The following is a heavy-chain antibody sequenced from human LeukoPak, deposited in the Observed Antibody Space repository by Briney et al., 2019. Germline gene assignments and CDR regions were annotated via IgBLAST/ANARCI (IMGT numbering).Heavy chain of an antibody. Sequence: PGGSLRPSCAASGFTFSDYDMHWVRQATGKGLEWVSAIGTAGDTYYTGSVKGRFTISRENAKNSLYLQMNSLRAGDTAVYYCARVAKERVGGVYYFDYWGQGTLATVSS. J-gene: IGHJ4*02. CDR1: GFTFSDYD. V-gene: IGHV3-13*01. CDR3: ARVAKERVGGVYYFDY. D-gene: IGHD1-1*01. CDR2: IGTAGDT.